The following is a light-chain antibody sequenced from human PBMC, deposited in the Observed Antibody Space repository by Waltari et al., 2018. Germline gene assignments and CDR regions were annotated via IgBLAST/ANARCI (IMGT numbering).Light chain of an antibody. CDR2: AAS. Sequence: DIAMTQSPSSMSASVGDRITLTCRASEDIGTYLAWYQQKPGEAPQLLISAASILQSGVPSRFSGSGSGTDFTLTISSLLPEDFATYFCQQADSFPLTFGGGTKVEVK. V-gene: IGKV1-12*01. CDR1: EDIGTY. J-gene: IGKJ4*01. CDR3: QQADSFPLT.